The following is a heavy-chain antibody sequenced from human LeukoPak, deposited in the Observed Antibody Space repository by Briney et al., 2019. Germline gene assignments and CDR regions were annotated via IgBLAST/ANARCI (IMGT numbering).Heavy chain of an antibody. CDR3: ARSYSGYDSGVMDY. Sequence: SETLSLTCAVSGGSISSGGYSWSWLRQPPGKGLEWIGYIYHSGSTYYNPSLKSRVTISVDRSKNQFSLKLSSVTAADTAVYYCARSYSGYDSGVMDYWGQGTLVTVSS. V-gene: IGHV4-30-2*01. CDR2: IYHSGST. D-gene: IGHD5-12*01. CDR1: GGSISSGGYS. J-gene: IGHJ4*02.